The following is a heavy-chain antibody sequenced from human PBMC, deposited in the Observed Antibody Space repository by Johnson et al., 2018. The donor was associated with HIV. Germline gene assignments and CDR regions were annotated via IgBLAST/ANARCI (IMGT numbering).Heavy chain of an antibody. V-gene: IGHV3-53*01. D-gene: IGHD1-1*01. Sequence: VYLVESGGGLIQPGGSLRLSCEASGFTVRSNYISWVRQAPGKGLEWVSVIYSGGDTYYADSMRGRLTISRDNSKNTVYLQMNSLRAEDTAVYYCARAEPWDRRHYAFDIWGQGTVVTVSS. CDR1: GFTVRSNY. CDR2: IYSGGDT. CDR3: ARAEPWDRRHYAFDI. J-gene: IGHJ3*02.